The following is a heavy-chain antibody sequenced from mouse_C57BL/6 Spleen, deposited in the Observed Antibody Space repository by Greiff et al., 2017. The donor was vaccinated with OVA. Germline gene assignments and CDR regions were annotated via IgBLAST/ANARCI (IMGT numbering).Heavy chain of an antibody. CDR1: GYAFSSSW. J-gene: IGHJ2*01. V-gene: IGHV1-82*01. D-gene: IGHD2-5*01. CDR3: ASSKPYYSNYVLDY. Sequence: QVQLKESGPELVKPGASVKISCKASGYAFSSSWMNWVKQRPGKGLEWIGRIYPGDGDTNYNGKFKGKATLTADKSSSTAYMQLSSLTSEDSAVYFGASSKPYYSNYVLDYWGQGTTLTVSS. CDR2: IYPGDGDT.